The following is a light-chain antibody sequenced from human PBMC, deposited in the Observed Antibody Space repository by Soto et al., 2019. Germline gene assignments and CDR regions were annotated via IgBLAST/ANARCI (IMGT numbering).Light chain of an antibody. V-gene: IGKV3D-15*01. Sequence: EIVMTQSPATLSVSPGERATLSCRASQSVGSNLAWYQQKPGQAPRLLIYGASTRTTATPARFSGSGSGTEFTLTISSLQSEDFAVYYCQHYNNWPPYAFGQGTKLEIK. J-gene: IGKJ2*01. CDR1: QSVGSN. CDR3: QHYNNWPPYA. CDR2: GAS.